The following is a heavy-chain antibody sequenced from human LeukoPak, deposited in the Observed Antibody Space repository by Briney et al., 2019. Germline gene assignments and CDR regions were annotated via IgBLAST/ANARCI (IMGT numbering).Heavy chain of an antibody. CDR1: GYTFIGYY. CDR3: AKDHTIRSFDY. J-gene: IGHJ4*02. Sequence: ASVTVSCKASGYTFIGYYMHWVRQAPGQGLEWMGWINPNSGGTNYAQKFPGRVTITSDRSISTAYMELSRLTSDDTAVYYCAKDHTIRSFDYWGQGTLVTVSS. V-gene: IGHV1-2*02. D-gene: IGHD1-14*01. CDR2: INPNSGGT.